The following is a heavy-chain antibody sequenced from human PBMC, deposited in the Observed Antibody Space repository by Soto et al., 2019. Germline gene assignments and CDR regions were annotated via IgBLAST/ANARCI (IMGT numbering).Heavy chain of an antibody. CDR2: INPNSGGT. CDR1: GYTFTDHY. V-gene: IGHV1-2*04. Sequence: ASVKVSCKTSGYTFTDHYMHWVRQAPGQGLEWMGWINPNSGGTNYAQKFQGWATMTRDTSIATTYMELSRLRSDDTAVYYCARGLPYSGYGNIDYWG. D-gene: IGHD5-12*01. J-gene: IGHJ4*01. CDR3: ARGLPYSGYGNIDY.